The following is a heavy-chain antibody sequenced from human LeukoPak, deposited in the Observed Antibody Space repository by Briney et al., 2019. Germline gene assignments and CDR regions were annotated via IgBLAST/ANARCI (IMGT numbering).Heavy chain of an antibody. CDR3: ARRSGIAVAGASDY. Sequence: PGGSLRLSCAASGFTFSNYAMRWVRQAPGKGLEWVSGISGSGDSTYYADSVKGRFTISRDNSKNTLYLQMNSLRAVDTAVYYCARRSGIAVAGASDYWGQGTLVTVSS. CDR1: GFTFSNYA. J-gene: IGHJ4*02. CDR2: ISGSGDST. V-gene: IGHV3-23*01. D-gene: IGHD6-19*01.